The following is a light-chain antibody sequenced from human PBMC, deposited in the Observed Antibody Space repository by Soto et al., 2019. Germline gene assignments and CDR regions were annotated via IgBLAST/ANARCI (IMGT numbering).Light chain of an antibody. V-gene: IGKV1-5*01. J-gene: IGKJ5*01. CDR1: QTISSW. CDR2: DAS. Sequence: DIQMTQSPSTLSGSVGDRVTITCRASQTISSWLAWYQQKPGKAPKLLIYDASSLESGVPSRFSGSGSGTEFTLTISSLQPDDFATYYCQQYDTLPLAFGQGTRLEIK. CDR3: QQYDTLPLA.